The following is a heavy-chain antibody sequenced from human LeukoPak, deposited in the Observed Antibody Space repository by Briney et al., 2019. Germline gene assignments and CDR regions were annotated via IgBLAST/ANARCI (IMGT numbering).Heavy chain of an antibody. CDR1: GFTFSSYG. V-gene: IGHV3-30*02. J-gene: IGHJ3*02. CDR3: ARVSSGWYGPDAFDI. Sequence: PGGSLRLSCAASGFTFSSYGMHWVRQAPGKGLEWVAFIRYDGSNKYYADSVKGRFTISRDNSKNTLYLQMNSLRAEDTAVYYCARVSSGWYGPDAFDIWGQGTMVTVSS. CDR2: IRYDGSNK. D-gene: IGHD6-19*01.